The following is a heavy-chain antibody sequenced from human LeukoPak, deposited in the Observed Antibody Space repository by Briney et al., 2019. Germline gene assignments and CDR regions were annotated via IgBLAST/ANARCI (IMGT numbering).Heavy chain of an antibody. D-gene: IGHD1-26*01. CDR3: VVRDHSGIHRGDY. Sequence: GGSLRLSCAASGFTFSSYAMHWVRQAPGKGLEWVSLISTGETTYYAGSVKGRFTISRDSSKSTLYLQMNRLRAEDTAVYYCVVRDHSGIHRGDYWGQGALVTVSS. CDR1: GFTFSSYA. J-gene: IGHJ4*02. V-gene: IGHV3-66*01. CDR2: ISTGETT.